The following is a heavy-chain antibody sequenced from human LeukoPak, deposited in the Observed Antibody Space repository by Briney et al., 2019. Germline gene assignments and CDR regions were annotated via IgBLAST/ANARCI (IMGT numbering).Heavy chain of an antibody. CDR3: TRGLTRPHHAFDI. J-gene: IGHJ3*02. Sequence: GGSLRLSCAASGFTFSSYWMSWVRQAPGKGLEWVANIKQDGSEKYYVDSVKGRFTISRDNAKNSLYLQMNSLGAEDTAVYYCTRGLTRPHHAFDIWGQGTMVTVSS. D-gene: IGHD2-21*02. CDR2: IKQDGSEK. CDR1: GFTFSSYW. V-gene: IGHV3-7*01.